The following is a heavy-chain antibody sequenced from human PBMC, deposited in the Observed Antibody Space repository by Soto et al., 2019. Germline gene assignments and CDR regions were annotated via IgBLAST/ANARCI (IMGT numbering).Heavy chain of an antibody. CDR3: ARGWEATFGVVPFPRNYGMDV. D-gene: IGHD3-3*01. CDR2: INHSGST. Sequence: SEPLSLTCAVSGGSFSGYYWSWIRQPPGKGLEWIGEINHSGSTNYNPSLKSRVTISVDTSKNQFSLKLSSVTAADTAVYYCARGWEATFGVVPFPRNYGMDVWGQGTTVTVSS. CDR1: GGSFSGYY. V-gene: IGHV4-34*01. J-gene: IGHJ6*02.